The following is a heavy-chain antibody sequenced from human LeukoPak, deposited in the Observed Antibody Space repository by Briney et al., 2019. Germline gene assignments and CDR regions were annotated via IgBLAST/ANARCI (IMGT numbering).Heavy chain of an antibody. V-gene: IGHV1-8*03. D-gene: IGHD2-8*01. CDR3: ARGSLTARDIVLMVYAFDY. Sequence: ASVKVSCKASGYTFTSYDINWVRQATGQGLEWMGWMNPNSGNTGYAQKFQGRVTITRNTSISTAYMELSSLRSEDTAVYYCARGSLTARDIVLMVYAFDYWGQGTLVTVSS. J-gene: IGHJ4*02. CDR1: GYTFTSYD. CDR2: MNPNSGNT.